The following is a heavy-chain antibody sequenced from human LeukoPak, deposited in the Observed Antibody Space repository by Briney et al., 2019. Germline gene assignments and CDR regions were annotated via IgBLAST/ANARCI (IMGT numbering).Heavy chain of an antibody. Sequence: EGTLRLSCAASGCSFSGSAMHWVGQASREGLEWLGGSRSKTNSYATVYAASVKGRFTISRDDSKNTAYLQMNSLKTEDTAVYYCTTPGDTAMPNFDYWGQGTLVTVSS. J-gene: IGHJ4*02. CDR2: SRSKTNSYAT. CDR1: GCSFSGSA. CDR3: TTPGDTAMPNFDY. V-gene: IGHV3-73*01. D-gene: IGHD5-18*01.